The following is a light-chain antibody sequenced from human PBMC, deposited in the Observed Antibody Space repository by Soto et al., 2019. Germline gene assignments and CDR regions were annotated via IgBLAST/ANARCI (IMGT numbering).Light chain of an antibody. Sequence: AIQMTQSPSSLSASVGDRVTISCRASQGIGNAFGWYQQKPGKPPKVLIYCASNLQSGVTPRFSGSGSRTDFTLAISSLQPEDSATYYCLQDINYPWTFGQWTKVEIK. CDR3: LQDINYPWT. CDR2: CAS. CDR1: QGIGNA. V-gene: IGKV1-6*01. J-gene: IGKJ1*01.